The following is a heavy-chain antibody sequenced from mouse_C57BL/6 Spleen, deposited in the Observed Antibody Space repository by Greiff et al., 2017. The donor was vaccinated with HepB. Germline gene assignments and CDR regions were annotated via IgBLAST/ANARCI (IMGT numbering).Heavy chain of an antibody. CDR1: GFNIKDDY. CDR2: IDPENGDT. V-gene: IGHV14-4*01. D-gene: IGHD1-1*01. J-gene: IGHJ3*01. Sequence: EVQLQQSGAELVRPGASVKLSCTASGFNIKDDYMHWVKQRPEQGLEWIGWIDPENGDTEYASKFQGKATITADTSSNTAYLQLSSLTSEDTAVYYCTTGDGSSPWFAYWGQGTLVTVSA. CDR3: TTGDGSSPWFAY.